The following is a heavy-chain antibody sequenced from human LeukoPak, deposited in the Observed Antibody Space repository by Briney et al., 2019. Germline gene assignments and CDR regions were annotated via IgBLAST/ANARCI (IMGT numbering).Heavy chain of an antibody. Sequence: ASVKVSCKASGHTFTSYGISWVRQAPGQGLEWMGWISAYNGNTNYAQKLQGRVTMTTDTSTSTAYMELRSLRSDDTAVYYCARRYCSSTSCHYFDYWGQGTLVTVSS. D-gene: IGHD2-2*01. J-gene: IGHJ4*02. CDR2: ISAYNGNT. CDR1: GHTFTSYG. V-gene: IGHV1-18*01. CDR3: ARRYCSSTSCHYFDY.